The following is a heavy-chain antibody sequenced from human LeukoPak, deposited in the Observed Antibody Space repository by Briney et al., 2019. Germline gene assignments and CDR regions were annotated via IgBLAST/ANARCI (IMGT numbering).Heavy chain of an antibody. Sequence: GASVKVSCKASGYTFTSYYMHWVRQAPGQGLEWMGWMNPNSGVTKTAQQFQGRVTMTRDTSISTAYMEVSRLRSDDTAVYYCASERLNNAFDIWGQGTMVTVSS. CDR1: GYTFTSYY. CDR2: MNPNSGVT. D-gene: IGHD2-8*01. J-gene: IGHJ3*02. CDR3: ASERLNNAFDI. V-gene: IGHV1-2*02.